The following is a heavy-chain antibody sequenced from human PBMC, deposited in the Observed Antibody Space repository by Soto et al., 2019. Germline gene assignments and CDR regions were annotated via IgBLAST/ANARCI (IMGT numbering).Heavy chain of an antibody. Sequence: SGPTLVNPTQTLTLPCTFSGVSLSTSGMGVGWIRQPPGKALEWLALVYWDDDKRYSPSLKSRLTITKDTSKNQVVLTMTYMDPVATATYYGAHMIGGAFFDHWGQGTLVTVSS. V-gene: IGHV2-5*02. J-gene: IGHJ4*02. CDR3: AHMIGGAFFDH. CDR1: GVSLSTSGMG. CDR2: VYWDDDK. D-gene: IGHD2-21*01.